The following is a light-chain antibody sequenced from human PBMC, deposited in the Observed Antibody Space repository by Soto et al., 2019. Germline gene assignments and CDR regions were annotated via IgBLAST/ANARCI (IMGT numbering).Light chain of an antibody. V-gene: IGLV2-14*01. CDR1: SSDVGGYNY. Sequence: QSALTQPASVSGSPGQSITISCTGTSSDVGGYNYVSWYQQHLGKAPKLMIYDVSNRPSGVSNRFSGSKSGNTDSLTISGLQAEDEADYYCSSYTSSSILYVFGTGTKLTVL. J-gene: IGLJ1*01. CDR2: DVS. CDR3: SSYTSSSILYV.